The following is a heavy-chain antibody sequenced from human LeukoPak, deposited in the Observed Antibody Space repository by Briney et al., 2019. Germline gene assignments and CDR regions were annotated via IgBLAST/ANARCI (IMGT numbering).Heavy chain of an antibody. V-gene: IGHV3-23*01. J-gene: IGHJ4*02. CDR3: ANLAAAAYYFDY. CDR1: GFTFSSYA. Sequence: PGGSLRLSCAASGFTFSSYAMSWVRQAPGKGLEWVPAISGSGGSTYYADSVKGRFTISRDNSKNTLYLQMNSLRAEDTAVYYCANLAAAAYYFDYWGQGTLVTVSS. D-gene: IGHD6-13*01. CDR2: ISGSGGST.